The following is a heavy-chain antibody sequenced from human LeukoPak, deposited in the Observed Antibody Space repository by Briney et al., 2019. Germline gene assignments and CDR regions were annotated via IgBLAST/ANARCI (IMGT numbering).Heavy chain of an antibody. CDR1: GGSISSYY. V-gene: IGHV4-59*08. CDR2: IYYSGST. CDR3: ARAYRYCSGGSCLNWFDP. J-gene: IGHJ5*02. Sequence: SETLSLTCTVSGGSISSYYWSWIRQPPGKGLEWIGYIYYSGSTNYNPSLKSRVTISVDTSKNQFSLKLSSVTAADTAVYYCARAYRYCSGGSCLNWFDPWGQGTLVTVSS. D-gene: IGHD2-15*01.